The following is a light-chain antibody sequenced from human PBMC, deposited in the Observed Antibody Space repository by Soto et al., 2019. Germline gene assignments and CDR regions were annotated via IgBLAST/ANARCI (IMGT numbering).Light chain of an antibody. J-gene: IGLJ1*01. CDR2: DVT. Sequence: QPALNRPASGSGAPGPSITISCTGNSNYVGGYNYVSWYQQYPGKAPKVMIYDVTNRPSGVSNRFSGSRSGNTASLTISGLQAEDEADYYCCSFTTSSTYVFGTGTKVTVL. V-gene: IGLV2-14*01. CDR3: CSFTTSSTYV. CDR1: SNYVGGYNY.